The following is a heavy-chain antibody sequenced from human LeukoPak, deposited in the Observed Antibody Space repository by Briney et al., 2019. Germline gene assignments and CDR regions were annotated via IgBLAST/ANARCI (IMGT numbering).Heavy chain of an antibody. CDR2: ISSSGGTI. Sequence: QPGGSLRLSCAASGFTFSSYEMNWVRQAPGKGLEWVSYISSSGGTIYYADSVKGRFTISRDHSKNTLYLQMNSLRAEDTAVYYCAKVEGGWTAAGPNFDYWGQGTLVTVSS. D-gene: IGHD6-13*01. V-gene: IGHV3-48*03. CDR1: GFTFSSYE. J-gene: IGHJ4*02. CDR3: AKVEGGWTAAGPNFDY.